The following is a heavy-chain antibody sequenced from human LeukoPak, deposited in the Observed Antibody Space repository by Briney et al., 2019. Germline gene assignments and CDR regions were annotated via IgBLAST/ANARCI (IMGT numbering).Heavy chain of an antibody. CDR1: GGSISSYC. J-gene: IGHJ5*02. Sequence: PSETLSLTCTVSGGSISSYCWSWIRQPPGKGLEWIGEINHSGSTNYNPSLKSRVTMSVDTSKNQFSLKLSSVTAADTAVYYCARDRTANWFDPWGQGTLVTVSS. D-gene: IGHD1-1*01. CDR2: INHSGST. CDR3: ARDRTANWFDP. V-gene: IGHV4-59*12.